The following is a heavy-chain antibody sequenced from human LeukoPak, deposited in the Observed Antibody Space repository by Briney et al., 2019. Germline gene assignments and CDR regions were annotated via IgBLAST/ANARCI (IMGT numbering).Heavy chain of an antibody. J-gene: IGHJ6*02. Sequence: SETLSLTCAVYGGSFSGYYWSWIRQPPGKGLEWIGEINHSGSTNYNPSLKSRVTISVDTSKNQFSLKLSSVTAADTAVYYCARGGAQYSSSWMISYHYYGMDVWGQGTTVTVSS. CDR2: INHSGST. CDR3: ARGGAQYSSSWMISYHYYGMDV. CDR1: GGSFSGYY. V-gene: IGHV4-34*01. D-gene: IGHD6-13*01.